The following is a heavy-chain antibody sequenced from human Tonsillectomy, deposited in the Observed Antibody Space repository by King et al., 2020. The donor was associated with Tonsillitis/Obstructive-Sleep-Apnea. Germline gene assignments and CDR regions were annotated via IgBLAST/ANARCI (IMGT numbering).Heavy chain of an antibody. J-gene: IGHJ6*03. V-gene: IGHV3-7*04. D-gene: IGHD2-21*02. Sequence: VQLVESGGGFVQPGGSLRLSCAASGFTFRSYLITWVRQAPGKGLEWVVNIKEDESEKKYVDSVKGRFTISRDNRKKLLYLQMNSLRVEDTAVYYCARAEMDSYYYHMDVWGKGTTVTVSS. CDR1: GFTFRSYL. CDR2: IKEDESEK. CDR3: ARAEMDSYYYHMDV.